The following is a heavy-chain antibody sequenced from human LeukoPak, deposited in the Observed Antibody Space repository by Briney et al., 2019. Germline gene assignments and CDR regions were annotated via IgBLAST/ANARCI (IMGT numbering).Heavy chain of an antibody. CDR2: IYHSGST. CDR1: GGSISSSNW. CDR3: ARAYYDILTGSAEAFDI. D-gene: IGHD3-9*01. V-gene: IGHV4-4*02. J-gene: IGHJ3*02. Sequence: PSETLSLTCTVSGGSISSSNWWSWVRQPPGKGLEWIGEIYHSGSTNYNPSLKSRVTISVDKSKNQFSLKLSSVTAADTAVYYCARAYYDILTGSAEAFDIWAKGQWSPSLQ.